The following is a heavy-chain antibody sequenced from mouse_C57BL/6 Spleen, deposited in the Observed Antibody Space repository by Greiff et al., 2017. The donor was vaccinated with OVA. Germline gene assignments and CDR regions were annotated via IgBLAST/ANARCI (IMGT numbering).Heavy chain of an antibody. D-gene: IGHD1-1*02. Sequence: QVHVKQSGPGLVQPSQSLSITCTVSGFSLTSYGVHWVRQSPGKGLEWLGVIWSGGSTDYNAAFISRLSISKDNSKSQVFFKMNSLQADDTAIYYCARGGNDGGYYFDYWGQGTTLTVSS. V-gene: IGHV2-2*01. CDR3: ARGGNDGGYYFDY. J-gene: IGHJ2*01. CDR2: IWSGGST. CDR1: GFSLTSYG.